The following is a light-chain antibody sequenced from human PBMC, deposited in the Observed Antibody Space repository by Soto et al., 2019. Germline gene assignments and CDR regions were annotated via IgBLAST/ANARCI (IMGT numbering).Light chain of an antibody. CDR2: EVT. V-gene: IGLV2-23*02. Sequence: QSALTQPASVSGSPGQSITISCTGTSSDVGNYDLVSWYQQHPGKAPKLLIHEVTKRPSGVSNRFSGSKSGNTASLTISGLQAEDEADYSCCSYATTSPVVFGGGTKLTVL. J-gene: IGLJ2*01. CDR1: SSDVGNYDL. CDR3: CSYATTSPVV.